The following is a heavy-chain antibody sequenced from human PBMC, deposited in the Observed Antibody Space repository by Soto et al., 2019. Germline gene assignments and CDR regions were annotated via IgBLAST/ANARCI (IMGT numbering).Heavy chain of an antibody. J-gene: IGHJ3*02. CDR3: AHIMITYGGVSALDAFDI. D-gene: IGHD3-16*01. Sequence: QITLKESGPTLVDPTQTLTLTCSFSGFSLSTYRVGVAWIRQPPGKALEWLAIIYWDDDRRYSPSLKTRLALTKDTSKNQVVLTMTNLDPGDTATYYCAHIMITYGGVSALDAFDIWGQGTMVTVSS. CDR1: GFSLSTYRVG. CDR2: IYWDDDR. V-gene: IGHV2-5*02.